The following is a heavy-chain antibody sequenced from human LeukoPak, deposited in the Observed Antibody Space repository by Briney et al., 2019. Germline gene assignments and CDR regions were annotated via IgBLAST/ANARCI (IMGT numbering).Heavy chain of an antibody. J-gene: IGHJ4*02. CDR1: GFTFSSYW. D-gene: IGHD3-3*01. V-gene: IGHV3-74*01. Sequence: GGSLRLSRAASGFTFSSYWMHWVRQGPGKGLVWVSRINSDGSSTTYADSVKGRFTISRDNSKNTLYLQMNSLRAEDTAVYYCAKGESGPPRITIFGVVRTFGGQGTLVTVSS. CDR2: INSDGSST. CDR3: AKGESGPPRITIFGVVRTF.